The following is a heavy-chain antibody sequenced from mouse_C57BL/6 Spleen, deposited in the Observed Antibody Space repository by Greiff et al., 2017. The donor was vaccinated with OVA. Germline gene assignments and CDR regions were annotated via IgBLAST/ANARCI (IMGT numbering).Heavy chain of an antibody. CDR1: GSTFTSYW. J-gene: IGHJ2*01. CDR2: IDPSDSET. V-gene: IGHV1-52*01. CDR3: ARRHYGSSLDY. Sequence: QVQLQQPGAELVRPGSSVKLSCKASGSTFTSYWMHWVKQRPIQGLEWIGNIDPSDSETHYNQKFKDKATLTVDKSSSTAYMQLSSLTSEDSAVYYCARRHYGSSLDYWGQGTTLTVSS. D-gene: IGHD1-1*01.